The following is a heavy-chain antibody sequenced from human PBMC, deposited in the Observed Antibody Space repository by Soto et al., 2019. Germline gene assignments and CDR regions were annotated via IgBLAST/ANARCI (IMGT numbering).Heavy chain of an antibody. CDR2: IYYSGST. D-gene: IGHD6-13*01. J-gene: IGHJ5*02. CDR3: ARGHGGSSWYWFDP. CDR1: GGSISSGDYY. Sequence: PSETLSLTCTVSGGSISSGDYYWSWIRQPPGKGLEWIGYIYYSGSTYYNPSLKSRVTISVDTSKNQFSLKLSSVTAADTAVYYCARGHGGSSWYWFDPWGQGTLVTVSS. V-gene: IGHV4-30-4*01.